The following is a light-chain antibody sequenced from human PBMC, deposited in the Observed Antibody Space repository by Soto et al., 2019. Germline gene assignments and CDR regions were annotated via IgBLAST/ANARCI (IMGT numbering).Light chain of an antibody. CDR3: SSYTSSSTRV. V-gene: IGLV2-14*03. Sequence: QSALTQPASVSVSPGQSITISCTGTSSDVGAYDYVSWYQQHPDKSPKLMIYEVSNRPSGVSNRFSGSKSVNTATLTISGLQADYEADYYCSSYTSSSTRVFGTGTKLTVL. J-gene: IGLJ1*01. CDR1: SSDVGAYDY. CDR2: EVS.